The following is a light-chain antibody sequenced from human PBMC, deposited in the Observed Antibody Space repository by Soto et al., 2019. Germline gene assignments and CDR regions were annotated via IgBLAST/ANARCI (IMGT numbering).Light chain of an antibody. V-gene: IGKV3-15*01. CDR3: QQYNNLPYT. CDR1: LSISIN. J-gene: IGKJ2*01. CDR2: GAS. Sequence: EIVMTQSPVTLSVSPGERATLSCRASLSISINLAWYQQKSGQAPRLLMYGASTRATDIPARFSGGGSGTEFTLTISTLQSEDFAVYYCQQYNNLPYTFGQGTKLEIK.